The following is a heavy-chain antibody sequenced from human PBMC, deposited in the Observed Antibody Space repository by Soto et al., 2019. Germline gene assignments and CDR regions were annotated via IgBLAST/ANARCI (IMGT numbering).Heavy chain of an antibody. J-gene: IGHJ4*02. Sequence: GASVKVSCKASGYTFISYAMYWVRQAPGQGFEWMGIISPRDGTTTYAQNFQDRVTMTRDTSTRTVYMELSSLRSEDTAVYYCARGGGTLDYWGQGTLVTVSS. CDR2: ISPRDGTT. V-gene: IGHV1-46*01. CDR3: ARGGGTLDY. CDR1: GYTFISYA.